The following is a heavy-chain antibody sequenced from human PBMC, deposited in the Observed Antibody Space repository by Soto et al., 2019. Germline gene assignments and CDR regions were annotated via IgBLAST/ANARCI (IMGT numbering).Heavy chain of an antibody. CDR1: GYTFTSYG. J-gene: IGHJ4*02. V-gene: IGHV1-18*01. CDR3: ARDCISYCSSTSCCQGGY. D-gene: IGHD2-2*01. Sequence: ASVKVSCKASGYTFTSYGISWVRQAPGQGLEWMGWISAYNGNTNYAQKLQGRVTMTTDTSTSTAYMELRSLRSDDTAVYYCARDCISYCSSTSCCQGGYWGQGTLVTVSS. CDR2: ISAYNGNT.